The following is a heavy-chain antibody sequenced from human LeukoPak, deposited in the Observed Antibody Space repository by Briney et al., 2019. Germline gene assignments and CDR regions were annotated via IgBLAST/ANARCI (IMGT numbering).Heavy chain of an antibody. CDR2: IYSGGST. CDR1: GFTVSSNY. Sequence: QTGGSLRLSCAASGFTVSSNYMSWVRQAPGQGLEWVSVIYSGGSTIYPDSVKGRFTISRDNSKITLYLQMNTLRGEDTAVYYCAKGPGLWTYLDSWGQGTLVTVSS. CDR3: AKGPGLWTYLDS. J-gene: IGHJ4*02. D-gene: IGHD1-14*01. V-gene: IGHV3-53*01.